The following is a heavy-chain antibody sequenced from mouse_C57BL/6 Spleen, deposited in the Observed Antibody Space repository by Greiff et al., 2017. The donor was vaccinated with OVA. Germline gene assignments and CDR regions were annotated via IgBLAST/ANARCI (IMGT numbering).Heavy chain of an antibody. D-gene: IGHD3-2*02. CDR3: ARTAQATDYAMDY. CDR1: GYTFTSYW. J-gene: IGHJ4*01. Sequence: VKLQQPGAELVKPGASVKVSCKASGYTFTSYWMHWVKQRPGQGLEWIGRIHPSDSDTNYNQKFKGKATLTVDKSSSTAYMQLSSLTSEDSAVYYCARTAQATDYAMDYWGQGTSVTVSS. CDR2: IHPSDSDT. V-gene: IGHV1-74*01.